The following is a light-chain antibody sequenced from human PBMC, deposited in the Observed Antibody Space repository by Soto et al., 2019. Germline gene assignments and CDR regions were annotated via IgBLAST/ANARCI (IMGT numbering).Light chain of an antibody. CDR1: QSVSSSY. Sequence: TQSPGTLSLSPGERATLSCXASQSVSSSYLAWYQQKPGQAPRLLIYGASSRATGIPDRFSGSGSGTDFTLTISRLEPEDFAVYYCQQYGSSPSLTFGGGTKVEIK. V-gene: IGKV3-20*01. J-gene: IGKJ4*01. CDR3: QQYGSSPSLT. CDR2: GAS.